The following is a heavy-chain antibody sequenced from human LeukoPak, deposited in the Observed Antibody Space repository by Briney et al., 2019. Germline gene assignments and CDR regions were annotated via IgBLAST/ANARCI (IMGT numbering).Heavy chain of an antibody. CDR3: AREDSTGYYYFDY. D-gene: IGHD3-22*01. V-gene: IGHV4-38-2*02. Sequence: SETLSLTCTVSGYSISSGYYWGWIRQPPGKGLEWVASIYHSGSTYYNPSLKSRVTISVDTSKNEFSLKLTSATAADTAVYYCAREDSTGYYYFDYWGQGTLVTVSS. CDR1: GYSISSGYY. J-gene: IGHJ4*02. CDR2: IYHSGST.